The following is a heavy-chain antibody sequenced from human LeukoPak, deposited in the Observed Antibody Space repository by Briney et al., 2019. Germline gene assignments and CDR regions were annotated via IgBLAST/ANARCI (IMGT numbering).Heavy chain of an antibody. Sequence: WETLSLTCTVAGGPSSSNSWSWTQQPQRKGLEWIGYIYYSGSTNYNPSLKSRVTISVDTSKNQFSLKLSSVTAADTAVYYCARESDYRGRAFDPWGQGTLVTVSS. CDR3: ARESDYRGRAFDP. CDR2: IYYSGST. V-gene: IGHV4-59*01. D-gene: IGHD3-16*01. CDR1: GGPSSSNS. J-gene: IGHJ5*02.